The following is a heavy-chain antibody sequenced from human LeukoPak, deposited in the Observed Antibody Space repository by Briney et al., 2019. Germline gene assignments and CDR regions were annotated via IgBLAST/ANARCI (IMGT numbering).Heavy chain of an antibody. V-gene: IGHV4-34*01. CDR1: GGSFSGYY. CDR2: INHSGST. J-gene: IGHJ3*02. CDR3: ARDRLGEMNEAFDI. Sequence: SETLSLTCAVYGGSFSGYYWSWIRQPPGKGLEWIGEINHSGSTNYNPSLKSRVTISLDTSKNQFSLKLRSVTAADTAVYYCARDRLGEMNEAFDIWGQGTMVTVSS. D-gene: IGHD3-10*01.